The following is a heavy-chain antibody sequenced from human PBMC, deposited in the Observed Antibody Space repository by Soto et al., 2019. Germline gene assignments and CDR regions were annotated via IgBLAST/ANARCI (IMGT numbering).Heavy chain of an antibody. J-gene: IGHJ4*02. V-gene: IGHV3-30-3*01. CDR1: GFTFSSYA. Sequence: GGSLRLSCAASGFTFSSYAMHWVRQSPGKGLEWVAVISYDGSNKYYADSVKGRFTISRDNSKNTLYLQMNSLRAEDTAVYYCARDLDSSGTYFDYWGQGTLGTAPQ. CDR2: ISYDGSNK. CDR3: ARDLDSSGTYFDY. D-gene: IGHD3-22*01.